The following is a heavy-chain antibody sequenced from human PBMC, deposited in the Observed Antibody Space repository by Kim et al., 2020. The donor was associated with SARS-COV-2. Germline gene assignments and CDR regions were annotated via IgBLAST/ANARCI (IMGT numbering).Heavy chain of an antibody. Sequence: YADPVERRFTISRDNAKNTLYLQMNSLRAEDTAVYYCAKDLRGHGAFDIWGPGTMVTVSS. D-gene: IGHD1-26*01. V-gene: IGHV3-74*01. CDR3: AKDLRGHGAFDI. J-gene: IGHJ3*02.